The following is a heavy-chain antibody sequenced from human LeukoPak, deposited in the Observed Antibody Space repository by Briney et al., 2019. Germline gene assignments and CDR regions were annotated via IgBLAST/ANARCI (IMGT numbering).Heavy chain of an antibody. Sequence: GASVKASCKASGYTFTSYAMNWVRQAPGQGLEWMGWINTNTGNPTYAQGFTGRFVFSLDTSVSTAYLQISSLKAEDTAVYYCARDGGRSNYYGMDVWGQGTTVTVSS. CDR3: ARDGGRSNYYGMDV. CDR2: INTNTGNP. J-gene: IGHJ6*02. CDR1: GYTFTSYA. V-gene: IGHV7-4-1*02. D-gene: IGHD2-15*01.